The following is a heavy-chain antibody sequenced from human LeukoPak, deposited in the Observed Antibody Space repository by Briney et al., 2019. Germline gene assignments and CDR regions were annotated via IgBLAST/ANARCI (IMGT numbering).Heavy chain of an antibody. V-gene: IGHV3-64*02. CDR2: ISTNGDRT. Sequence: GGSLRLSCAASGFTFSNSAMYWVRQAPGKGLEFVSVISTNGDRTYYADSVKGRFTISRDNSKNTLYLQMGSLRAGDMGVYYCARGVAISSSGWYDTFDYWGQGALVTISS. D-gene: IGHD6-19*01. CDR1: GFTFSNSA. J-gene: IGHJ4*02. CDR3: ARGVAISSSGWYDTFDY.